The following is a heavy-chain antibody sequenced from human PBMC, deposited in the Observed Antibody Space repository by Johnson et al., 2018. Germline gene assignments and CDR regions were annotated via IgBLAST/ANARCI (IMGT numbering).Heavy chain of an antibody. CDR3: AGRGQELRPLYWYFAL. V-gene: IGHV3-30-3*01. D-gene: IGHD1-7*01. Sequence: QVQLVQSGGGVVQPGRSLRLSCAASGFTFSSYAMHWVRQAPGKGLEWVAVISYDGSNKYYVDSVKGRFTISRDNAKNSLYLQMNSLRTEDTAVYYWAGRGQELRPLYWYFALWGRGTLVTVSS. J-gene: IGHJ2*01. CDR2: ISYDGSNK. CDR1: GFTFSSYA.